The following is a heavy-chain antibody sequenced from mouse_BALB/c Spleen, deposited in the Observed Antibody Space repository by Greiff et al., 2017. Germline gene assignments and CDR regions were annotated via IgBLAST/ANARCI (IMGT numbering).Heavy chain of an antibody. D-gene: IGHD3-1*01. CDR3: ARSARAPQAMDY. CDR2: INPSTGYT. CDR1: GYTFTSYW. Sequence: QFQLQQSGAELAKPGASVKMSCKASGYTFTSYWMHWVKQRPGQGLEWIGYINPSTGYTEYNQKFKDKATLTADKSSSTAYMQLSSLTSEDSAVYYCARSARAPQAMDYWGQGTSVTVSS. J-gene: IGHJ4*01. V-gene: IGHV1-7*01.